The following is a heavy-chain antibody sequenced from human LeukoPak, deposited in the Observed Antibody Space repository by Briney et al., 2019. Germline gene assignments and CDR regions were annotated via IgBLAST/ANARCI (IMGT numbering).Heavy chain of an antibody. D-gene: IGHD1-26*01. Sequence: GSLILSCAASGFTFSGSAMHWVRQASGKGLEWVGRIRSKANSYATAYAASVKGRFTISRDDSKNTAYLQMNGLKTEDTAVYYCTRRAIVGAFLKGYYYMDVWGKGTTVTVSS. CDR3: TRRAIVGAFLKGYYYMDV. V-gene: IGHV3-73*01. J-gene: IGHJ6*03. CDR1: GFTFSGSA. CDR2: IRSKANSYAT.